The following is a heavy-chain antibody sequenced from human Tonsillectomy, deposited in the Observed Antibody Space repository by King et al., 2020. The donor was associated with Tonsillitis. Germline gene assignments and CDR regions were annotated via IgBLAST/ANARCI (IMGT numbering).Heavy chain of an antibody. V-gene: IGHV3-9*01. Sequence: VQLVESGGGLVQPGRSLRLSCAASGFTFDDYAMHGVRQAPGKGLEWVSGISWNSGSIGYADSVKGRFTISRDNDENSLYLQMNSLRPEDTAVYYCENADIAMPRAYLDYWGQGTLVTVSS. CDR2: ISWNSGSI. D-gene: IGHD5-18*01. CDR3: ENADIAMPRAYLDY. CDR1: GFTFDDYA. J-gene: IGHJ4*02.